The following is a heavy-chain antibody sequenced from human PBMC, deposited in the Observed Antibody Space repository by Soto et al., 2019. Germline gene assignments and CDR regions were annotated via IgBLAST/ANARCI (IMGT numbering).Heavy chain of an antibody. D-gene: IGHD3-16*02. J-gene: IGHJ4*02. Sequence: SETLSLTCTVSGGSVRSSGYYWAWIRQPPGKGLEWIGSLYSSGKTYRNPSLKRRGTMSDDTSKNQLSLRLSSGTAADTAVYYCATLILDFTEPFDYWGQGTLVTVSS. CDR2: LYSSGKT. CDR1: GGSVRSSGYY. CDR3: ATLILDFTEPFDY. V-gene: IGHV4-39*01.